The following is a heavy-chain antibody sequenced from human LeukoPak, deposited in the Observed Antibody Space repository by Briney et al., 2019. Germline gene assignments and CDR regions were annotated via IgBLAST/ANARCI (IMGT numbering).Heavy chain of an antibody. CDR1: GFTFSSRDW. V-gene: IGHV3-7*03. D-gene: IGHD1-26*01. CDR2: IKQDGSEK. CDR3: ARDNIVGATGPFDY. J-gene: IGHJ4*02. Sequence: SGGSLRLSCVASGFTFSSRDWMTWVRQAPGKGLEWVANIKQDGSEKNYVDSVKGRFTISRDNAKNSLYLQMNSLRAEDTALYYCARDNIVGATGPFDYWGQGTLVTVSS.